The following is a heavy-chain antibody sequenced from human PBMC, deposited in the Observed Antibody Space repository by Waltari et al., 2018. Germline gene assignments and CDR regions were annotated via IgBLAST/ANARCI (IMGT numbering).Heavy chain of an antibody. CDR3: ATPLLGEYNY. CDR1: GYTFPDYS. CDR2: VDPEDGET. Sequence: EVQLVQAGAAVTKPGATVQISCKVSGYTFPDYSMHWVQQAPGKGLEWMGLVDPEDGETIYAEKFQGRVTITADTSTDTAYMELGSLRSEDTAVDYCATPLLGEYNYWGQGTLVTVSS. D-gene: IGHD3-16*01. V-gene: IGHV1-69-2*01. J-gene: IGHJ4*02.